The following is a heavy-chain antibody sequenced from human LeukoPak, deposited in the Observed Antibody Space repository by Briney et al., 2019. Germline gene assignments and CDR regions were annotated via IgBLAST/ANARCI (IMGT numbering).Heavy chain of an antibody. D-gene: IGHD1-26*01. Sequence: SQTLSLTCTVSGGSISSGTNYWSWIRQPAGKGLEWIGRIHTSGSTNHDPSLRSRVTISVDTSKNQFSLKLSSVTAADTAVYYCARDQWGGTYIHDAFDIWGQGTMVTVSS. CDR1: GGSISSGTNY. CDR3: ARDQWGGTYIHDAFDI. CDR2: IHTSGST. V-gene: IGHV4-61*02. J-gene: IGHJ3*02.